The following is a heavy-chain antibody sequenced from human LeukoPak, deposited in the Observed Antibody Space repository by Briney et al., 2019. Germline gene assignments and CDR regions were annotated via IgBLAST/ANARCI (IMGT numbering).Heavy chain of an antibody. CDR2: IYHSGST. J-gene: IGHJ4*02. V-gene: IGHV4-30-2*01. CDR3: ARGIWFGEPDYFDY. CDR1: GGSISSGGYY. D-gene: IGHD3-10*01. Sequence: SVTLSLTCTASGGSISSGGYYWSWIRQPPGKGLEWIGYIYHSGSTYYNPSLKSRVTISVDRSKNQFSLKLSSVTAADTAVYYCARGIWFGEPDYFDYWGQGTLVTVSS.